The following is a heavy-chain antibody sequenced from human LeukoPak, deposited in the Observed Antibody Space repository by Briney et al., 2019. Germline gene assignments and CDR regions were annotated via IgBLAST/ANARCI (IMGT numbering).Heavy chain of an antibody. CDR1: GFTFTTYW. CDR3: ARTSPTSHFDF. Sequence: GGSLRLSCVASGFTFTTYWMHWVRQAPGKGLVWVSRINGDGSNSNYADSVKGRFTISRDNARNTLYLQMNGLRADDTALYYCARTSPTSHFDFWGQGTLVTVSS. D-gene: IGHD3-16*01. CDR2: INGDGSNS. V-gene: IGHV3-74*01. J-gene: IGHJ4*02.